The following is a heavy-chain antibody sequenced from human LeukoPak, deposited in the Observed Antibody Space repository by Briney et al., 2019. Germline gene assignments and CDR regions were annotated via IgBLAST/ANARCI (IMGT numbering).Heavy chain of an antibody. CDR3: ARDLVGATAAFDI. Sequence: ASVKVSCKASGYTFTSYDINWVRQATGQGLEWMGWMNPNSGNTGFAQKFQGRVTMTRNTSISTAYMELSSLRSEDTAVYYCARDLVGATAAFDIWGQGTMVTVSS. CDR2: MNPNSGNT. V-gene: IGHV1-8*01. J-gene: IGHJ3*02. D-gene: IGHD1-26*01. CDR1: GYTFTSYD.